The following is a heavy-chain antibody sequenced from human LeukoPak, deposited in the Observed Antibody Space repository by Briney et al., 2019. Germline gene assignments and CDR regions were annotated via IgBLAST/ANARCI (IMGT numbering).Heavy chain of an antibody. CDR1: GFTFSSYG. Sequence: PGGSLRLSCAASGFTFSSYGMHWVRQAPGKGLEWVAVISYDGSNKYYADSVKGRLTISRDNSKNTLYLQMNSLRAEDTAVYYCAKDHYYDSSGPFDYWGQGTLVTVSS. D-gene: IGHD3-22*01. J-gene: IGHJ4*02. V-gene: IGHV3-30*18. CDR2: ISYDGSNK. CDR3: AKDHYYDSSGPFDY.